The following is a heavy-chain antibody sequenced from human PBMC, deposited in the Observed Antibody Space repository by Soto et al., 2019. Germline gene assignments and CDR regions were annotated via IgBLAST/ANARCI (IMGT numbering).Heavy chain of an antibody. Sequence: QVQMVQSGPEVKKPGASVKVSCKASGYTFNMYGITWVRQAPGQGLEWMGWISAYNGDTNYAQKVQGRVTMTTDTSTTTSYMELRSLRSDDTAVYYCARARYYDTPIYYYGLDVWGQGTAVTVSS. CDR1: GYTFNMYG. J-gene: IGHJ6*02. V-gene: IGHV1-18*01. D-gene: IGHD3-22*01. CDR3: ARARYYDTPIYYYGLDV. CDR2: ISAYNGDT.